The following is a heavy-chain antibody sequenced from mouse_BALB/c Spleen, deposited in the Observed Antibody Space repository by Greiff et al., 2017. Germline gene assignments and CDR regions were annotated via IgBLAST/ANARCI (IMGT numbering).Heavy chain of an antibody. CDR1: GYTFTDYY. CDR3: AYYFDY. CDR2: VNPNNGGT. J-gene: IGHJ2*01. V-gene: IGHV1-26*01. Sequence: EVQLVESGPELVKPGASVKISCKASGYTFTDYYMNWVKQSHGKSLEWIGLVNPNNGGTSYNQKFKGKATLTVDKSSSTAYMELRSLTSEDSAVYYCAYYFDYWGQGTTLTVSS.